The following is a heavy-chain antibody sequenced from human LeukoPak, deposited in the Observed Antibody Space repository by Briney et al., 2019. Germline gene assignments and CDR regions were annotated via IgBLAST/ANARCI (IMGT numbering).Heavy chain of an antibody. Sequence: GASVKVSCKASGYTFTSYNINWVRQATGQGLEWMGWMNPNSGNTGYAQKFQGRVTMTRNTSISTAYMELSSLRSEDTAVYYCARGRVSHRTRREYYFDYWGQGTLVTVSS. CDR3: ARGRVSHRTRREYYFDY. J-gene: IGHJ4*02. D-gene: IGHD5/OR15-5a*01. V-gene: IGHV1-8*01. CDR2: MNPNSGNT. CDR1: GYTFTSYN.